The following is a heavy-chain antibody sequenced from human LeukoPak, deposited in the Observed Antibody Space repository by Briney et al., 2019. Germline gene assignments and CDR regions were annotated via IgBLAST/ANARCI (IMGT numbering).Heavy chain of an antibody. Sequence: SETLSLTCTVSGGSISSNNYYWGWIRQPPGKGLEWIGHIYYSGSTNYNPSLKSRVTISIDTSKNQFSLKLSSVTAADTAVYYCARVDWNYEISINYYYYYMDVWGKGTTVTVSS. V-gene: IGHV4-61*05. D-gene: IGHD1-7*01. CDR1: GGSISSNNYY. CDR3: ARVDWNYEISINYYYYYMDV. CDR2: IYYSGST. J-gene: IGHJ6*03.